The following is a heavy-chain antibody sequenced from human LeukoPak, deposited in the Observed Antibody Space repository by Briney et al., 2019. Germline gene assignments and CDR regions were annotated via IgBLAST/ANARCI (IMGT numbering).Heavy chain of an antibody. CDR3: ARGGYFGSGPMDV. J-gene: IGHJ6*02. D-gene: IGHD3-10*01. Sequence: GGSLRLSCAASGFTLSSYDMHWVRQAAGKGLEWVAAINTAGDTYYPGSVRGRFTISRENAKKSFFLQMNSLRAGDTAVYYCARGGYFGSGPMDVWGQGTTVTVSS. CDR1: GFTLSSYD. V-gene: IGHV3-13*01. CDR2: INTAGDT.